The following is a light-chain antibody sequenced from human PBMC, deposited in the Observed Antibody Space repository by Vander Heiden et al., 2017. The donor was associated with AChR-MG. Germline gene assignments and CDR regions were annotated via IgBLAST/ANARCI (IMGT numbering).Light chain of an antibody. Sequence: DIQMTQSPSSLSASVGDRVTVTCRASRSISSYLNWYQQKPGKAPKLLIYAASTLQSGVPSRFSGSGSGTAFTLTISSLLPEDFATYYCQQSYSNSITLGHGTKVYMK. J-gene: IGKJ3*01. CDR1: RSISSY. CDR2: AAS. V-gene: IGKV1-39*01. CDR3: QQSYSNSIT.